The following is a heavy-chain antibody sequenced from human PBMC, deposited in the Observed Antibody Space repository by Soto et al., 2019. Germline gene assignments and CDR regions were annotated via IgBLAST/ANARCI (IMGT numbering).Heavy chain of an antibody. CDR1: GGSISSGGYS. D-gene: IGHD3-22*01. J-gene: IGHJ4*02. Sequence: SETLSLTCAVSGGSISSGGYSWGWIRQPPGKGLEWIGNIHYSGSTYYDSSLKSRVTISVDTSKNQFSLKLSSVTAADTAVYYCASQHYYDSSGYYVVYWGQGTLVTVSS. CDR3: ASQHYYDSSGYYVVY. V-gene: IGHV4-39*01. CDR2: IHYSGST.